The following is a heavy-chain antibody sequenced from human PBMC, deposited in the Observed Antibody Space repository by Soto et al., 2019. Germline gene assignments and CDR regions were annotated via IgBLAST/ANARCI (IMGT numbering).Heavy chain of an antibody. CDR2: ISYDGSNK. CDR1: GFTFSSYG. V-gene: IGHV3-30*18. Sequence: GGSRRLSCAASGFTFSSYGMHWVRQAPGKGLEWVAVISYDGSNKYYADSVKGRFTISRDNSKNTLYLQMNSLRAEDTAVYYCAKAGAKLLAFDIWGQGTMVTVSS. D-gene: IGHD3-10*01. CDR3: AKAGAKLLAFDI. J-gene: IGHJ3*02.